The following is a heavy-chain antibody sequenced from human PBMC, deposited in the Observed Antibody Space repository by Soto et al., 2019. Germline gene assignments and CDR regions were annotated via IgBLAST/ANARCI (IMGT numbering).Heavy chain of an antibody. CDR2: ISWDGGST. Sequence: PGGSLRLSCAASGFTFDDYTMHWVRQAPGKGLEWVSLISWDGGSTYYADSVKGRFTISRDNSKNSLYLQMNSLRTEDTALYYCAKNGPVEIPTYYYYGMDVWGQGTTVTVSS. V-gene: IGHV3-43*01. J-gene: IGHJ6*02. CDR3: AKNGPVEIPTYYYYGMDV. D-gene: IGHD6-19*01. CDR1: GFTFDDYT.